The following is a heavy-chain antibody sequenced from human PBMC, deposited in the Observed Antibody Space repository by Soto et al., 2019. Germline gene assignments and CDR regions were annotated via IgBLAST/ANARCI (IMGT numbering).Heavy chain of an antibody. J-gene: IGHJ6*02. V-gene: IGHV1-18*01. D-gene: IGHD5-18*01. Sequence: ASVKVSCKASGYTFTSYGISWVRQAPGQGLEWMGWISAYNGNTNYAQKLQGRVTMTTDTSTSTAYMELRSLRSDDTAVYYCARDYSGSTAMADYYYKGMDVWGQGTTVTVSS. CDR1: GYTFTSYG. CDR2: ISAYNGNT. CDR3: ARDYSGSTAMADYYYKGMDV.